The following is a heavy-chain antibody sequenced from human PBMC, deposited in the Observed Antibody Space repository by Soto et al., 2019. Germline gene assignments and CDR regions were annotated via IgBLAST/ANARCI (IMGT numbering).Heavy chain of an antibody. D-gene: IGHD5-12*01. J-gene: IGHJ5*02. V-gene: IGHV3-49*03. CDR3: AKDRRATTRIVYNWFDP. Sequence: PGGSLRLSCTASGFTFGDYAMSWFRQAPGKGLEWVGFIRSKAYGGTTEYAASVKGRFTISRDNAKNSLYLQMNSLRAEDTALYYCAKDRRATTRIVYNWFDPWGQGTLVTVSS. CDR2: IRSKAYGGTT. CDR1: GFTFGDYA.